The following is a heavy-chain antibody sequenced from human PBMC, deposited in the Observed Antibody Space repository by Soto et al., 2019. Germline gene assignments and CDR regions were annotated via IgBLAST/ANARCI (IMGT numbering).Heavy chain of an antibody. J-gene: IGHJ5*02. CDR1: GYTFTSYG. CDR2: INAYNGNT. Sequence: QVQLVQSGAEVKKPGASVKVSCKASGYTFTSYGISWVRQAPGQGLEWMGWINAYNGNTNYAQKLQGRVTMTTDTSTITPYMELRSLRSYDTAVYYCAIVLPPFDPWGQGTLVTVSS. V-gene: IGHV1-18*01. CDR3: AIVLPPFDP.